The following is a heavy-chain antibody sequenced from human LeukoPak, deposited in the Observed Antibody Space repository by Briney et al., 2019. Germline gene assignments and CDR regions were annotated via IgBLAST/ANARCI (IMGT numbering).Heavy chain of an antibody. Sequence: GGSLRLPCAASGFTFSSYGMHWVRQAPGKGLEWVAVISYDGSNKYYADSVKGRFTISRDNSKNTLYLQMNSLRAEDTAVYYCAKGLIADYYMDVWGKGTTVTVSS. V-gene: IGHV3-30*18. CDR2: ISYDGSNK. CDR3: AKGLIADYYMDV. J-gene: IGHJ6*03. D-gene: IGHD2-21*01. CDR1: GFTFSSYG.